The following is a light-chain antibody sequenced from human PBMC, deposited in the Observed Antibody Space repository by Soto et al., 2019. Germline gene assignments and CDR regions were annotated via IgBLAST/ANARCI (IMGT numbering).Light chain of an antibody. CDR3: QQYNSYYT. CDR1: QSISTW. CDR2: DAS. Sequence: DIQMTQSPSTLSASVGDRVTITCRASQSISTWLAWYQQRPGKAPNLLIYDASSLESGVPSRFSGNGSGTEFTLSISSLQPDDFAPYYCQQYNSYYTFGQGTKLEIK. V-gene: IGKV1-5*01. J-gene: IGKJ2*01.